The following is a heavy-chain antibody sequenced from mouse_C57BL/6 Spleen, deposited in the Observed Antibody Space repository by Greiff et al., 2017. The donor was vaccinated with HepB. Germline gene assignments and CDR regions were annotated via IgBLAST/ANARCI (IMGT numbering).Heavy chain of an antibody. V-gene: IGHV1-4*01. CDR1: GYTFTSYT. J-gene: IGHJ2*01. Sequence: QVQLQQSGAELARPGASVKMSCKASGYTFTSYTMHWVKQRPGQGLEWIGYINPSSGYTKYNQKFKGKATLTADKSSSTAYMQLSSLTSEDSAVYYCAREDKLGNVDYWGQGTTLTVSS. CDR2: INPSSGYT. D-gene: IGHD3-3*01. CDR3: AREDKLGNVDY.